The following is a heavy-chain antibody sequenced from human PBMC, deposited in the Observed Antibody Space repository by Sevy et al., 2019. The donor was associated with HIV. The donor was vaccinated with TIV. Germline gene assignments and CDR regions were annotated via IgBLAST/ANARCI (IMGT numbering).Heavy chain of an antibody. D-gene: IGHD3-16*01. V-gene: IGHV1-69*06. CDR2: IIPIFGTA. CDR3: ARGPPLGYFQH. J-gene: IGHJ1*01. Sequence: ASVKVSCKASGGTFSSYAISWVRQAHGQGLEWMGGIIPIFGTANYAQKFQGRVTITADKSTSTAYMELSSLRSEDTAVYYCARGPPLGYFQHWGQGTLVTVSS. CDR1: GGTFSSYA.